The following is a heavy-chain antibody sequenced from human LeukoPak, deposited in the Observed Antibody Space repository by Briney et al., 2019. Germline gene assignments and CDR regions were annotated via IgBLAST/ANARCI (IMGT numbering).Heavy chain of an antibody. J-gene: IGHJ5*02. V-gene: IGHV4-31*03. D-gene: IGHD6-19*01. Sequence: SQTLSLTCTVSGGSISSGGYYWSWIRQHPGKGLEWIGYIYYSGSTYYNPSLKSRVTISVDTSKNQISLKLSSVTAADTAVYYCARGVGSGWYWFDPWGQGTLVTVSS. CDR2: IYYSGST. CDR3: ARGVGSGWYWFDP. CDR1: GGSISSGGYY.